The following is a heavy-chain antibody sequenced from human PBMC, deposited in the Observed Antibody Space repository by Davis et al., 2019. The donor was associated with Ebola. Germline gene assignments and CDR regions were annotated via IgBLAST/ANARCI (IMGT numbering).Heavy chain of an antibody. Sequence: HTGGSLRLSCAGSGFTFSSYWMSWVRQAPGKGLVWVSRIKSDGSTKSYADSVKGRFTISRDNAKNTLFLQMNSLRAEDTAVYYCARDGENYSDLDYWGQGTLVTVSS. CDR1: GFTFSSYW. CDR3: ARDGENYSDLDY. J-gene: IGHJ4*02. D-gene: IGHD3-10*01. CDR2: IKSDGSTK. V-gene: IGHV3-74*01.